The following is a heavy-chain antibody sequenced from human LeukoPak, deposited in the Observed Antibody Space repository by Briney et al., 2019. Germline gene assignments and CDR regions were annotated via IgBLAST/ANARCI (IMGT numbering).Heavy chain of an antibody. J-gene: IGHJ4*02. CDR1: GFTFCSYN. Sequence: GGSLRLSCAASGFTFCSYNTNWVRQAPGKGLEWVSSISSSSSYIYYADSVKGRFTISRDNAKNSLYLQMNSLRAEDTAVYYCARVSGGPWVGGSSWYVDYWGQGTLVTVSS. CDR2: ISSSSSYI. D-gene: IGHD6-13*01. V-gene: IGHV3-21*04. CDR3: ARVSGGPWVGGSSWYVDY.